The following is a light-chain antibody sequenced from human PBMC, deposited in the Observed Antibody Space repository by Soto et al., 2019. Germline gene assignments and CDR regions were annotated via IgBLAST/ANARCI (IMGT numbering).Light chain of an antibody. J-gene: IGKJ1*01. V-gene: IGKV3-20*01. CDR2: GAS. Sequence: EIVLPQSPGTLSLSPGERATLSCRASQSVSSSYLAWYQQKHGQAPRLLIYGASSRATGIPDRFSGSGSGTDFTLTISRLEPEDFAVYYCQQYGSSPTWTFGQGTKVDIK. CDR1: QSVSSSY. CDR3: QQYGSSPTWT.